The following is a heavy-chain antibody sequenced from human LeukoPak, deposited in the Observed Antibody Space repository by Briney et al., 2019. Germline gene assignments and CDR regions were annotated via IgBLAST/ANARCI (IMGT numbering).Heavy chain of an antibody. V-gene: IGHV1-8*01. J-gene: IGHJ4*02. CDR1: GYTXXXXX. CDR2: MNPNSGNT. CDR3: ARGGYSGGWFDY. D-gene: IGHD2-21*01. Sequence: ASVKVSCKASGYTXXXXXXXXXXXXXXXXXXXMGWMNPNSGNTGYAQKFQGRVTMTRNTSISTAYMELSSLRSEDTAVYYCARGGYSGGWFDYWGQGTLVTVSS.